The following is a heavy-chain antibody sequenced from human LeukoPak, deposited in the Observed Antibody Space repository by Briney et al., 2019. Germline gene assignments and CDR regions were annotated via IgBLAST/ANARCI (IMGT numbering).Heavy chain of an antibody. D-gene: IGHD2-21*02. CDR1: GFTFSSYA. CDR2: ISYDGSNK. Sequence: TGGSLRLSCAASGFTFSSYAMHWVRQAPGKGLEWVAVISYDGSNKYYADSVKGRFTISRDNSKNTLYLQMNSLRAEDTAVYYCARLVDCGGDCLDYWGQGIQVTVSS. J-gene: IGHJ4*02. V-gene: IGHV3-30*01. CDR3: ARLVDCGGDCLDY.